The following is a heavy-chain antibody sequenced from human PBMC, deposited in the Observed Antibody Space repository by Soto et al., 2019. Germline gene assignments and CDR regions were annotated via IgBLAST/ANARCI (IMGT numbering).Heavy chain of an antibody. CDR2: KNPSGGST. V-gene: IGHV1-46*01. Sequence: ASVKVSCKASGYTFTNYHMHWVRQAPGQGFEWMGIKNPSGGSTNYAQKFQGRVTMTSDTSTSTVYMELSSLRFDDTAVYYCARDSSIVVDGGSCQDYWGQGTQVTVSS. CDR3: ARDSSIVVDGGSCQDY. J-gene: IGHJ4*02. D-gene: IGHD2-15*01. CDR1: GYTFTNYH.